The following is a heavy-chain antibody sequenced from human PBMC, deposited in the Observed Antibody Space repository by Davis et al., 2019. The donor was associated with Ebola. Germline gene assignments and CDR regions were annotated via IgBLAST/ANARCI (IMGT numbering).Heavy chain of an antibody. CDR1: GGSISSYY. CDR3: ARLDAVGFGDLDV. J-gene: IGHJ6*02. CDR2: IYYSGST. D-gene: IGHD3-10*01. Sequence: SETLSLTCTVSGGSISSYYWSWIRQPPGKGLEWIGYIYYSGSTNYNPSLKSRVTISVDTSKNQFSLKLSSVTAAATAVYYCARLDAVGFGDLDVWGQGTTVTVSS. V-gene: IGHV4-59*08.